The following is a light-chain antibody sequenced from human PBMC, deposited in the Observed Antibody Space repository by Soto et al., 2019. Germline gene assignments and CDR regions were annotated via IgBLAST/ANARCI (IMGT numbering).Light chain of an antibody. Sequence: EIVLTQSPGTLSLSPGERATLSCRASQSVSSSYLAWYQQKPGQAPRLLIYGASSRATGIPDRFSGSGSGTDFTLTISRLEPEDLAVYYCQQNGETFGQGTKVEIK. CDR2: GAS. V-gene: IGKV3-20*01. J-gene: IGKJ1*01. CDR1: QSVSSSY. CDR3: QQNGET.